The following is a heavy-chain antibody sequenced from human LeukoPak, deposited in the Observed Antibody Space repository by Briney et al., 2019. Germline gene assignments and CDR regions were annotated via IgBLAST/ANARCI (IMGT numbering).Heavy chain of an antibody. Sequence: GGSLRLSCAASGFTFNSYSMSWVRQAPGKGLEWVSAVNRSGGSTYYADFVKGRFTISRDNTKSTVYLQMNSLGADDTAVYYCAKGTRGSYYGSAFELWGQGTVVAVSS. CDR2: VNRSGGST. V-gene: IGHV3-23*01. CDR3: AKGTRGSYYGSAFEL. D-gene: IGHD1-26*01. CDR1: GFTFNSYS. J-gene: IGHJ3*01.